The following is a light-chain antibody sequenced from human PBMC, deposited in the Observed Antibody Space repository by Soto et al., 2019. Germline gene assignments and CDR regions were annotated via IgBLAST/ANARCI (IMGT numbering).Light chain of an antibody. CDR1: SSDVGGYNY. V-gene: IGLV2-14*01. J-gene: IGLJ1*01. Sequence: QSVLTQPASVSGSPGQSITISCTGTSSDVGGYNYGSWYQQHPGKAPKLMIYDVSNRPSGVSNRFSGSKSGNTASLTISGLQAEHEADYYCSSYTSSSTRVFGTGTKVTVL. CDR2: DVS. CDR3: SSYTSSSTRV.